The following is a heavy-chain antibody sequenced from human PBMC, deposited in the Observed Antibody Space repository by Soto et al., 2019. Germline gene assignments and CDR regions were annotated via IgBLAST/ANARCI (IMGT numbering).Heavy chain of an antibody. J-gene: IGHJ4*02. CDR1: GYTFTSYG. Sequence: AASVNVSCKASGYTFTSYGISSVRQAPGQGLEWMGRISAYNGNTNYAQKLQGRVTMTTDTSTSTAYMELRSLRSDDTAVYYCARDRRVQSDRFDYWGQGTLVTVSS. CDR2: ISAYNGNT. V-gene: IGHV1-18*01. CDR3: ARDRRVQSDRFDY.